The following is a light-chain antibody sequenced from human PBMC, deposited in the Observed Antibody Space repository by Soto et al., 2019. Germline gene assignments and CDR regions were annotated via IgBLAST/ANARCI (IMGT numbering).Light chain of an antibody. V-gene: IGKV3-20*01. CDR1: QSVSSSY. CDR2: GAS. Sequence: EIVLTQSPGTLSLSPGERATLSCRDSQSVSSSYLAWYQQKPGQAPRLLIYGASSRATGIPDRFSGSGSGTDFTLTISRLEPEDFAVYYCQHYGSSRITFGQGTRLEIK. CDR3: QHYGSSRIT. J-gene: IGKJ5*01.